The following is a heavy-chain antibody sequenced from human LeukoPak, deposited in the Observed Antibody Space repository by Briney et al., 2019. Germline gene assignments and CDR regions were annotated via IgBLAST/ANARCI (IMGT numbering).Heavy chain of an antibody. Sequence: GASVKVSCKASGYTFTSYDINWVRQATGQGLEWMGWMNPNSGNTGYAQKFQGRVTMTRNTSISTAYMELSSLRSEDTAVYYCARWWKLRYFESAADGIDVWGQGTTVTVSS. V-gene: IGHV1-8*01. CDR1: GYTFTSYD. CDR2: MNPNSGNT. CDR3: ARWWKLRYFESAADGIDV. D-gene: IGHD3-9*01. J-gene: IGHJ6*02.